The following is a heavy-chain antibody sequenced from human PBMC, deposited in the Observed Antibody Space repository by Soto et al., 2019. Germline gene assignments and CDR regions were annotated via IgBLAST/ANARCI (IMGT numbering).Heavy chain of an antibody. Sequence: PSETLSLTCTVSGGSISSGGYYWSWIRQHPGKGLEWIGYIYYSGRTYYNPSLKSRVTISVDTSKNLFSLKLSSVTAADTAVYYCARTDYYFDYWGQGSLVTVSS. CDR2: IYYSGRT. CDR3: ARTDYYFDY. J-gene: IGHJ4*02. V-gene: IGHV4-31*03. D-gene: IGHD2-21*02. CDR1: GGSISSGGYY.